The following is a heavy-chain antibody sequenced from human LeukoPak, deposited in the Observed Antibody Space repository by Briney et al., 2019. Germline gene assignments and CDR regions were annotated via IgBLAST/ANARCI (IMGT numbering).Heavy chain of an antibody. CDR2: IWYDGGEK. D-gene: IGHD6-19*01. CDR1: GFTFRNHG. CDR3: AKDLSSGWSFDS. Sequence: GGSLRLSCAASGFTFRNHGMHWVRQAPGKGLEWVAFIWYDGGEKYYADSVKGRFTISRNNSKNTLNVQMNSLRTEDTAVYYCAKDLSSGWSFDSWGQGTLVSVSS. V-gene: IGHV3-30*02. J-gene: IGHJ4*02.